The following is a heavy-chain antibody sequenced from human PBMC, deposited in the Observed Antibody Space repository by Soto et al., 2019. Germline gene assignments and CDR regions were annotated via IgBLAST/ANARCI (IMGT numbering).Heavy chain of an antibody. CDR3: ARGESGYDQWQIPVTFDY. CDR1: GGSFSGYY. CDR2: INHSGST. D-gene: IGHD5-12*01. V-gene: IGHV4-34*01. J-gene: IGHJ4*02. Sequence: PSETLSLTCAVYGGSFSGYYWSWIRQPPGKGLEWIGEINHSGSTNYNPSIKSRVTISVDTSKNQFSLKLSSVTAADTAVYYCARGESGYDQWQIPVTFDYWGQGTLVTVSS.